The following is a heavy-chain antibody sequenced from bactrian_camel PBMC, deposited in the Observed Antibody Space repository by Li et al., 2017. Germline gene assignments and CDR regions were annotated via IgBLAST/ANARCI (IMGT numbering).Heavy chain of an antibody. CDR3: AADMDGDSTYSCNWNH. CDR1: GFRFNNYD. V-gene: IGHV3S40*01. J-gene: IGHJ4*01. D-gene: IGHD1*01. CDR2: ITSGGDRL. Sequence: VQLVESGGGLVQPGGSLRLSCAASGFRFNNYDMSWIRQAPGKGLEWVSAITSGGDRLYYTDSVKGRFTISQDSTNNILYLQMDSLKPEDTAMYYCAADMDGDSTYSCNWNHWGQGTQVTVS.